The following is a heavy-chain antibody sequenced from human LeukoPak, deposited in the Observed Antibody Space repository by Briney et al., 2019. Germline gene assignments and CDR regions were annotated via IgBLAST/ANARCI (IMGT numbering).Heavy chain of an antibody. D-gene: IGHD3-10*01. V-gene: IGHV4-34*01. J-gene: IGHJ4*02. Sequence: PSETLSLTCTVSGCSVSSYYWSWIRQPPGKGLEWIGEINHSGSTNYNPSLKSRVTISVDTSKNQFSLKLSSVTAADTAVYYCANRARRNFDYWGQGTLVTVSS. CDR1: GCSVSSYY. CDR3: ANRARRNFDY. CDR2: INHSGST.